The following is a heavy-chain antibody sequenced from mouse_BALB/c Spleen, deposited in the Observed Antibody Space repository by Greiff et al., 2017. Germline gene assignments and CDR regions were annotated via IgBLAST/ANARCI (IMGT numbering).Heavy chain of an antibody. Sequence: QVQLQQPGAELVKPGTSVKLSCKASGYNFTSYWINWVKLRPGQGLEWIGDIYPGSGSTNYNEKFKSKATLTVDTSSSTAYMQLSSLASEDSALYYWARRARRGYLDYWGQGTTLTVSS. J-gene: IGHJ2*01. V-gene: IGHV1-55*01. CDR2: IYPGSGST. CDR3: ARRARRGYLDY. CDR1: GYNFTSYW.